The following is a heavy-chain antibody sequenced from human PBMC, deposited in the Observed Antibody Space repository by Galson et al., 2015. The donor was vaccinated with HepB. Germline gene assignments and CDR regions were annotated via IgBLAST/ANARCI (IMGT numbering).Heavy chain of an antibody. CDR3: ARYVRGVDYYGMDV. V-gene: IGHV3-7*03. J-gene: IGHJ6*02. CDR2: IKQDGSEK. Sequence: SLRLSCAASGFTFSSYRMSWVRQAPGKGLEWVANIKQDGSEKYYVDSVKGRFTISRDNAKNSLYLQMNSLRAEDTAVYYCARYVRGVDYYGMDVWGQGTTVTVSS. D-gene: IGHD3-10*02. CDR1: GFTFSSYR.